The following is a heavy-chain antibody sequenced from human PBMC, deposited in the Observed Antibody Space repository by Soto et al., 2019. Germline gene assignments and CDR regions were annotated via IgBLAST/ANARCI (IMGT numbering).Heavy chain of an antibody. CDR2: ISWNSGSI. J-gene: IGHJ6*03. CDR3: AKDIPPGSGSYRLPGYYYYMDV. D-gene: IGHD3-10*01. CDR1: GFTFDDYA. V-gene: IGHV3-9*01. Sequence: EVQLVESGGGLVQPGRSLRLSCAASGFTFDDYAMHWVRQAPGKGLEWVSGISWNSGSIGYADSVKGRFTISRDNAKNSLYLQMNSLRAEDTALYYCAKDIPPGSGSYRLPGYYYYMDVWGKGTTVTVSS.